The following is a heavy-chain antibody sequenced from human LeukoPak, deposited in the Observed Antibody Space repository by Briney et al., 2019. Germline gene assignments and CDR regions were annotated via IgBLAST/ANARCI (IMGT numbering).Heavy chain of an antibody. J-gene: IGHJ4*02. CDR1: GGSISSGSYY. CDR3: ARDKYSSSSWVFDY. Sequence: SETLSLTCTVPGGSISSGSYYWSWIRQPAGKGLEWIGRIYTSGSTNYNPSLKSRVTISVDTSKNQFSLKLSSVTAADTAVYYCARDKYSSSSWVFDYWGQGTLVTVSS. CDR2: IYTSGST. D-gene: IGHD6-6*01. V-gene: IGHV4-61*02.